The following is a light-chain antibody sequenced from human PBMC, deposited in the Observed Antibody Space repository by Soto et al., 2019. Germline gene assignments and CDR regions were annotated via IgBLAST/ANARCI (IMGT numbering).Light chain of an antibody. J-gene: IGKJ2*01. CDR3: QQYGSAMYT. CDR1: QSVSSSY. CDR2: GAS. Sequence: EIVLTQSPGTLSLSPGERATLSCRASQSVSSSYLAWYQHKPGQAPRLLIYGASSRATGIPDRFSGSGSGTDFTLTISRLVPEDFAVYYCQQYGSAMYTFGQGTKLEIK. V-gene: IGKV3-20*01.